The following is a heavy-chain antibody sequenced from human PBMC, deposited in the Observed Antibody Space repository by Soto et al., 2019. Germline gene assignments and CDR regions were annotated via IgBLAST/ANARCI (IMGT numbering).Heavy chain of an antibody. CDR1: GFSFSTYG. Sequence: VQLLESGGNLVQPGGSLRLSCAASGFSFSTYGMHWVRQAPGKGLEWVAFIQYHGINKDYADSVKGRFTISRDNSRNTLYLQMNSLRAEDTAVYYCARGLDYDSSGYYLDFWGQGALVTVSS. D-gene: IGHD3-22*01. V-gene: IGHV3-30*02. CDR3: ARGLDYDSSGYYLDF. J-gene: IGHJ4*02. CDR2: IQYHGINK.